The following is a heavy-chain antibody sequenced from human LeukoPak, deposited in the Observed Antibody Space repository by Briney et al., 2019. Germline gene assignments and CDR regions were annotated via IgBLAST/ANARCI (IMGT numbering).Heavy chain of an antibody. CDR1: GGSISSGDYY. Sequence: PSQTLSLTCTVSGGSISSGDYYWRWIRQPPGKGLEWIGYIYYSGSTYYNPSLKSRVTISVDTSKNQFSLKLSSVTAADTAVYYCARVGVGGYDWEYYFDYWGQGTLVTVSS. J-gene: IGHJ4*02. V-gene: IGHV4-30-4*08. CDR3: ARVGVGGYDWEYYFDY. D-gene: IGHD5-12*01. CDR2: IYYSGST.